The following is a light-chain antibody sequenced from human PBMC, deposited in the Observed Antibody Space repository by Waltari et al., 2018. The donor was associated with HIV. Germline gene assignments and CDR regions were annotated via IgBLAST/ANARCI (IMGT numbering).Light chain of an antibody. CDR3: SSHAGSKVV. Sequence: QSALTQPPSASGSPGQSVTLSCTGTSSDVGGYNYVSWHQQHPGKAPKPMIYDFIKRPSGVPDRFSGSKSGKAASLTVSGLQPEDEADYYCSSHAGSKVVFGGGTRLTVL. V-gene: IGLV2-8*01. J-gene: IGLJ2*01. CDR2: DFI. CDR1: SSDVGGYNY.